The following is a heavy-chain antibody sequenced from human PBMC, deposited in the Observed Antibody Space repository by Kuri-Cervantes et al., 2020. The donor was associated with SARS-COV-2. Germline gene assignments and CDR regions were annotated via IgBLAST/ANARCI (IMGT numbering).Heavy chain of an antibody. CDR3: AKGGYNWNYDAFDI. D-gene: IGHD1-7*01. CDR1: GFTFDDYA. Sequence: SLKISCAASGFTFDDYAMHWVRQAPGKGLEWVSGISWNSGSIGYADSVKGRFTISRDNAKNSLYLQMNSLRAEDMALYYCAKGGYNWNYDAFDIWGQGTMVTASS. J-gene: IGHJ3*02. V-gene: IGHV3-9*03. CDR2: ISWNSGSI.